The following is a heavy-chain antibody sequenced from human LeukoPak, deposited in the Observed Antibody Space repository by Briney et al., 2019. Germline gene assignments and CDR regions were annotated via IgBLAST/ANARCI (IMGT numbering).Heavy chain of an antibody. CDR1: GGSISSYY. J-gene: IGHJ4*02. D-gene: IGHD3-22*01. CDR3: ARHYSMWLATQLDY. V-gene: IGHV4-59*08. Sequence: SVTLSLTCTVSGGSISSYYWSWIRQPPGKGLEWIGYIYYSGSTNYNPSLKSRVTISVDTSKNQFSLKLSSVTAADTAVYYCARHYSMWLATQLDYWGQGTLVTVSS. CDR2: IYYSGST.